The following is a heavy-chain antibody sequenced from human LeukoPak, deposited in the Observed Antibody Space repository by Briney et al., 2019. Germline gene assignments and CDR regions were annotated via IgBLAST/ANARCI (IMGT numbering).Heavy chain of an antibody. J-gene: IGHJ4*02. CDR2: IWYDGSNK. V-gene: IGHV3-33*06. CDR1: GFTFSSYG. D-gene: IGHD5-12*01. CDR3: AKDRGYSGYEISY. Sequence: AGGSLRLSCAVSGFTFSSYGMHWVRQAPGKGLEWVAVIWYDGSNKYYADSVKGRFTISRDNSKNTLYLQMNSLRAEDTAVYYCAKDRGYSGYEISYWGQGTLVTVSS.